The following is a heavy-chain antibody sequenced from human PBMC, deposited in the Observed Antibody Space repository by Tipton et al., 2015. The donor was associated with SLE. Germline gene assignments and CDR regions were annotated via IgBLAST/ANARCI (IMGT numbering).Heavy chain of an antibody. V-gene: IGHV4-39*01. J-gene: IGHJ3*02. CDR2: NYYSGST. CDR1: GGSISSSSYY. D-gene: IGHD6-6*01. CDR3: ARLHPYSSSPDEVRALDI. Sequence: TLSLTCTVSGGSISSSSYYWGWIRQPPGKGLEWIGSNYYSGSTYYNPSLKSRVTISVDTSKNQFSLKLTSVTAADTAVYYCARLHPYSSSPDEVRALDIWGQGTMVTVSS.